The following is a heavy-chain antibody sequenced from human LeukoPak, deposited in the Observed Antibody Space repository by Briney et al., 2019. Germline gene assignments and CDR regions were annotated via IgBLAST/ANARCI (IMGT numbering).Heavy chain of an antibody. V-gene: IGHV3-74*01. Sequence: AVGALRLSCAASGVTFSSYRMRWVRHAPGEGLVWVSRINSDGSSTSHADSVKRRFTISRDNAKNTLYLQMNSLRAEDTAVYYCARPVCGGDCYPYDYWGQGTLVTVSS. CDR1: GVTFSSYR. CDR3: ARPVCGGDCYPYDY. CDR2: INSDGSST. J-gene: IGHJ4*02. D-gene: IGHD2-21*02.